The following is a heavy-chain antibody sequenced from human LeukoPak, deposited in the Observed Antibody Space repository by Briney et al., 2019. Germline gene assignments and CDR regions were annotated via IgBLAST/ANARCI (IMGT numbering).Heavy chain of an antibody. V-gene: IGHV3-23*01. D-gene: IGHD6-19*01. CDR1: GFTFSSYA. CDR3: AKDRTGYSSPFDY. J-gene: IGHJ4*02. Sequence: GGSLRLSCAASGFTFSSYAMSWVRQAPGKGLEWVSGISGSGGSTDYADSVKGRFTISRDNSKNTLYLQMTRLRDADTDVYYCAKDRTGYSSPFDYWGQGTLVTVSS. CDR2: ISGSGGST.